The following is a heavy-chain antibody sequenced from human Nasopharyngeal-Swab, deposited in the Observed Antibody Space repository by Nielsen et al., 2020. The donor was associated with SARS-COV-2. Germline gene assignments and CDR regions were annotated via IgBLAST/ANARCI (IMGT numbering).Heavy chain of an antibody. CDR1: GYTFSSYG. J-gene: IGHJ4*02. Sequence: ASVQVPCKTSGYTFSSYGIACVRHAPAQGLEWLGSISPYNDYTHYAQKFQGSVTMTSDTSTSTAYLELRSLTSDDTAVYYCARELGVGLFDYWGQGTLVTVSS. CDR2: ISPYNDYT. D-gene: IGHD3-16*01. CDR3: ARELGVGLFDY. V-gene: IGHV1-18*04.